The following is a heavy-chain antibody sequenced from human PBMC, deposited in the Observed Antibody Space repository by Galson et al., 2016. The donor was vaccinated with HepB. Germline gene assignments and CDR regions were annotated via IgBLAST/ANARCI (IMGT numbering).Heavy chain of an antibody. V-gene: IGHV3-23*01. CDR3: ARFTPEWLDRVYYFDY. Sequence: SLRLSCAASGFTFGRYAMSWVRQAPGKGLEWVSAISGDGGSTYYAGSVQGRFTSSRDRSTNTMYLQMNSLRTEDTAVYYCARFTPEWLDRVYYFDYWGQGTLVTVSS. CDR2: ISGDGGST. D-gene: IGHD6-19*01. CDR1: GFTFGRYA. J-gene: IGHJ4*02.